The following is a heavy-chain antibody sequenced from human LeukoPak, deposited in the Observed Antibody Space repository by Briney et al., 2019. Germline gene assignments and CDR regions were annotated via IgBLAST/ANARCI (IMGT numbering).Heavy chain of an antibody. D-gene: IGHD1-26*01. CDR3: ARESGGTYYEAFDI. CDR1: GFIFRTYS. V-gene: IGHV3-21*01. J-gene: IGHJ3*02. Sequence: GGTLRPSCAAAGFIFRTYSMNWVRQAPGQGLKWVSSIDGSSRSLYYADAVKGRFTISRDNAKNSLYLQMNSLRAEDTAVYYCARESGGTYYEAFDIWGQGTMVTVSS. CDR2: IDGSSRSL.